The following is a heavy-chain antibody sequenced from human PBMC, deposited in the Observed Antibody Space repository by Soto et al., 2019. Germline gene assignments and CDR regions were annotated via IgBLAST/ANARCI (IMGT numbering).Heavy chain of an antibody. CDR3: ARISGRYYYGMDV. D-gene: IGHD1-26*01. J-gene: IGHJ6*02. CDR1: GGSISSSNW. CDR2: IYHSGST. Sequence: QVQLQESGPGLVKPSGTLSLTCAVSGGSISSSNWWSWVRQPPGKGLEGIGEIYHSGSTNYNPALKNRVTRSVDKYKNQFSLKLSSVTAADTAVYYCARISGRYYYGMDVWGQGTTVPVSS. V-gene: IGHV4-4*02.